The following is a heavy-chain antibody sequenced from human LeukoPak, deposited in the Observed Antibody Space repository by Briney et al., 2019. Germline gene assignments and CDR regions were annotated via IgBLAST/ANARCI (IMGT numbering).Heavy chain of an antibody. D-gene: IGHD3-22*01. J-gene: IGHJ4*02. CDR1: GGSISSGGYY. Sequence: SETLSLTCTVSGGSISSGGYYWSWIRQHPGKGLEWIGYIYYSGSTYYNPSLKSRVTISVDTSKNQFSLKLSSVTAADTAVYYCARQQSGYDSEGFDYWGQGTLVTVSS. V-gene: IGHV4-31*03. CDR2: IYYSGST. CDR3: ARQQSGYDSEGFDY.